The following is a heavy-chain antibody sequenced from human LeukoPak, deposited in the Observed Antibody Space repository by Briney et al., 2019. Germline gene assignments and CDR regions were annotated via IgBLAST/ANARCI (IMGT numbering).Heavy chain of an antibody. J-gene: IGHJ4*02. CDR1: GFTFSSYG. D-gene: IGHD4-17*01. CDR3: AREGNTTVTIDY. V-gene: IGHV3-30*03. Sequence: PGGSLRLSCAASGFTFSSYGMHWVRQAPGKGLEWVAVISYDGSNKYYADSVKGRFTISRDNSKNTLYLQMNSLRAEDTAVYYCAREGNTTVTIDYWGQGTLVTVSS. CDR2: ISYDGSNK.